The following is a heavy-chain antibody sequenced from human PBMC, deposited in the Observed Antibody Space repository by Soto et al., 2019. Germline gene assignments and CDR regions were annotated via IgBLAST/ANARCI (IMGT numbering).Heavy chain of an antibody. CDR2: IHSTDDRT. J-gene: IGHJ5*02. CDR3: ASRGA. Sequence: EVQVVESGGGLIQPGGSLRLSCAVSGFIVSSDIMSWVRQAPGKGLEWVSIIHSTDDRTYYGDSVRGRFTISRDNSRNTVSLQMNSLRVEDTAVYYCASRGAWGQGTLVTVSS. V-gene: IGHV3-53*01. CDR1: GFIVSSDI.